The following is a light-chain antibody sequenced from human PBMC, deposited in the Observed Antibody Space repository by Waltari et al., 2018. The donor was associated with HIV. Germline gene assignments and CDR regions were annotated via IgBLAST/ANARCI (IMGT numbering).Light chain of an antibody. CDR2: QDS. V-gene: IGLV3-1*01. CDR1: QLGDKF. CDR3: QAWDRSVV. Sequence: SYELTQPPSVSVSPGQTASITCSGYQLGDKFVCWYQQRPGQPPVLVMYQDSKRPSGIPERFSGSNSGNTATLTITGTQSMDEADYYCQAWDRSVVFGGGTKLTVL. J-gene: IGLJ2*01.